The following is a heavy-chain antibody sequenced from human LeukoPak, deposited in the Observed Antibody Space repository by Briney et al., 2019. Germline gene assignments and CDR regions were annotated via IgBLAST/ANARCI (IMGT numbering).Heavy chain of an antibody. Sequence: GGSLRLSCTASEFTFSRNYMLWVRQAPGKGLEWVSLIFSNGDTHYADSVKGRFTISRDTSKNTVSLQMNSLRVEDAAMYYCTRDQMNYWGQGTLVTVSS. D-gene: IGHD5-24*01. J-gene: IGHJ4*02. CDR1: EFTFSRNY. CDR2: IFSNGDT. V-gene: IGHV3-53*01. CDR3: TRDQMNY.